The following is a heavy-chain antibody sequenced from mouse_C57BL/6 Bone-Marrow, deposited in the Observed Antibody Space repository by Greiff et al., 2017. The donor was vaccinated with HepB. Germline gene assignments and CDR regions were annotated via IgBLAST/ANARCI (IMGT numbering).Heavy chain of an antibody. J-gene: IGHJ4*01. CDR2: IYPGDGDT. Sequence: QVQLQQSGPELVKPGASVKISCKASGYAFSSSWMNWAKQRPGKGLEWIGRIYPGDGDTNYNGKFKGKATLTADKSSSTAYMQLSSLTSEDSAVYFCARSDGYYGYYAMDYWGQGTSVTVSS. CDR1: GYAFSSSW. V-gene: IGHV1-82*01. D-gene: IGHD2-3*01. CDR3: ARSDGYYGYYAMDY.